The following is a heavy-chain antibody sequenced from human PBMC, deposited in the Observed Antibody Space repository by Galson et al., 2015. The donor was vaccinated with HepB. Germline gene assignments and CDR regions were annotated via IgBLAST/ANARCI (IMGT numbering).Heavy chain of an antibody. J-gene: IGHJ4*02. D-gene: IGHD3-22*01. CDR3: ARDPDYYDSSGYFFDY. V-gene: IGHV3-33*08. Sequence: SLRLSCAASGFTFSSYGMHWVRQAPGKGLEWVAVIWYDGSNKYYADSVKGRFTISRDNSKNTLYLQMNSLRAEDTAVYYCARDPDYYDSSGYFFDYWGQGTLVTVSS. CDR1: GFTFSSYG. CDR2: IWYDGSNK.